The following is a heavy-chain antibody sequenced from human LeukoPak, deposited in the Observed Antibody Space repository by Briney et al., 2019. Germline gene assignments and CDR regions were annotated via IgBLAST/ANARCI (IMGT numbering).Heavy chain of an antibody. J-gene: IGHJ4*02. D-gene: IGHD3-22*01. Sequence: TLSLTCSVSGYSISSDYYWGWIRQPPGKALEWLALIYWNDHKPYSPALRSRLTVTKDTSKNQVVLTMTNMDPVDTATYYCAHSYDTGGNYYRRFDYWGQGTLVTASS. V-gene: IGHV2-5*01. CDR1: GYSISSDYYW. CDR2: IYWNDHK. CDR3: AHSYDTGGNYYRRFDY.